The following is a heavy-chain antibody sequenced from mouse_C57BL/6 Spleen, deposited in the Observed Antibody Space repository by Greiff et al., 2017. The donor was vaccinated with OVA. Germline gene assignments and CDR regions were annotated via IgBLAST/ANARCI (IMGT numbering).Heavy chain of an antibody. Sequence: VQLQQPGTELVKPGASVKLSCKASGYTFTSYWMHWVKQRPGQGLEWIGNINPSNGGTNYNEKFKSKATLSVDKSSSTAYMQLSSLTSEDSAVYECAREVYGYCVDYWGQGTTLTVSS. CDR3: AREVYGYCVDY. D-gene: IGHD2-2*01. J-gene: IGHJ2*01. CDR1: GYTFTSYW. V-gene: IGHV1-53*01. CDR2: INPSNGGT.